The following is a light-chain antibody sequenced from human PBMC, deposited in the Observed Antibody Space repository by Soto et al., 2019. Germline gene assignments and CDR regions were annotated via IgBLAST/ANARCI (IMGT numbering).Light chain of an antibody. CDR2: DAS. Sequence: EIVLTQSPATLSLSPGERATLSCRASQSVSSYLAWYQQKPGQAPRLLIYDASNRATGIPARFSGSGSGTEFTLTISSREPEDVAIYCCQQRSNWPPVTFGGGTKVEIK. J-gene: IGKJ4*01. CDR3: QQRSNWPPVT. CDR1: QSVSSY. V-gene: IGKV3-11*01.